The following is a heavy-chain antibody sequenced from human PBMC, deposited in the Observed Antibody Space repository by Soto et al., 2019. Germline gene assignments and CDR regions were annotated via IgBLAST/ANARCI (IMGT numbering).Heavy chain of an antibody. CDR1: GASIGSGGW. Sequence: QVHLQESGPGLVKPSETLSLTCAVSGASIGSGGWWSWVRQPPGKGLEWIAEIFHDGNTNYSPSLKSRVTRSVDKSQNQFSLNVYSVTAADTAVYYCARHEGWTGPDQWGQGTLVTVSS. D-gene: IGHD2-8*02. CDR3: ARHEGWTGPDQ. V-gene: IGHV4-4*02. CDR2: IFHDGNT. J-gene: IGHJ5*02.